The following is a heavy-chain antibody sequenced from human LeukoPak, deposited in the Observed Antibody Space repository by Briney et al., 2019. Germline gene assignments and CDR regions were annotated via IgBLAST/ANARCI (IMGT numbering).Heavy chain of an antibody. CDR2: IYRGGST. CDR3: AKDTPNYDILTGYDY. V-gene: IGHV3-53*01. D-gene: IGHD3-9*01. CDR1: GVTVSSNY. J-gene: IGHJ4*02. Sequence: GGSLRLSCAASGVTVSSNYMGWVRQAAGKGLPWVSVIYRGGSTYYADSVKGRFTISRDNSKNTLYLQMNSLRAEDTAVYYCAKDTPNYDILTGYDYWGQGTLVTVSS.